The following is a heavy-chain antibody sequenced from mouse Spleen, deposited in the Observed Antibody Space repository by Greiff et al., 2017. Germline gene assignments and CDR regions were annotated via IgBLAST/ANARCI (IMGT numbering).Heavy chain of an antibody. J-gene: IGHJ2*01. V-gene: IGHV6-6*01. CDR3: TRNYWYEGYCDY. Sequence: EVMLVESGGGLVQPGGSMKLSCAASGFTFSDAWMDWVRQSPEKGLEWVAEIRNKPNNHATYYAESVQGRFTISRDDSKSRVYLQMNSLRAEDTGIYYCTRNYWYEGYCDYWGQGTTLTVSS. CDR1: GFTFSDAW. D-gene: IGHD2-14*01. CDR2: IRNKPNNHAT.